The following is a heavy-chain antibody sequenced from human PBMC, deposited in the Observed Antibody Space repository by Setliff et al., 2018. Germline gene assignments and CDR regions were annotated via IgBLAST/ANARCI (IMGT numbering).Heavy chain of an antibody. CDR2: INPGGGSA. CDR3: ARGGMAAANRKGVFEY. V-gene: IGHV1-46*01. Sequence: ASVKVSCKASGYSLTRYYMHWVRQAPGQGLEWMGTINPGGGSASYAEKFQGRVTMTRDTSTSTFYMEVNILRSDDTAVYYCARGGMAAANRKGVFEYWGQGTLVTVSS. CDR1: GYSLTRYY. J-gene: IGHJ4*02. D-gene: IGHD6-13*01.